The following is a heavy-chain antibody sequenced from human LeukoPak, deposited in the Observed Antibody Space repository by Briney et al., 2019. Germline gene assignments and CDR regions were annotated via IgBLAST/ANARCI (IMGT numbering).Heavy chain of an antibody. V-gene: IGHV3-23*01. CDR2: ISGSVASS. D-gene: IGHD3-16*01. Sequence: GGPLRLSCGASGFPFSSYAMRWLPDAPGKGLVWFSAISGSVASSYFADSVKIRFSISRDNSKYTLYLQKNSLRAEDTAVYCCAKSYPVTTFGHSEGMDVWGQGATVAVSS. CDR1: GFPFSSYA. J-gene: IGHJ6*02. CDR3: AKSYPVTTFGHSEGMDV.